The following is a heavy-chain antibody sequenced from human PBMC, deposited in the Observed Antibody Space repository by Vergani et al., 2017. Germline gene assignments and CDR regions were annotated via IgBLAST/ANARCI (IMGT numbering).Heavy chain of an antibody. J-gene: IGHJ5*01. Sequence: EVQLVESGGGLVQPGGSLRLSCAASGFTFSSYWMYWVRQAPGEGLVWVSRIRGDESETNYADSVKGRFTISRDNAQNTLYLQMNSLRVDDTGVYYCARARCIETCYMSNWLDSWGQGTLVTVSS. CDR1: GFTFSSYW. D-gene: IGHD3-9*01. CDR2: IRGDESET. CDR3: ARARCIETCYMSNWLDS. V-gene: IGHV3-74*01.